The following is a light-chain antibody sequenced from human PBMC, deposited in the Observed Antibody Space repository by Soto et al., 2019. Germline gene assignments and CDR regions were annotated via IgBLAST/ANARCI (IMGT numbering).Light chain of an antibody. V-gene: IGKV1-39*01. CDR2: SAS. CDR1: QTIRFY. J-gene: IGKJ2*01. Sequence: DIRMTQSPTSLSASVGDSVTISCRASQTIRFYLSWYQQKPGKAPKLLIYSASAVQSGVPPRFSGSGSGTDFTLAISGLQPADSAVYYCQQSFSTPLTFGQGTKVEIK. CDR3: QQSFSTPLT.